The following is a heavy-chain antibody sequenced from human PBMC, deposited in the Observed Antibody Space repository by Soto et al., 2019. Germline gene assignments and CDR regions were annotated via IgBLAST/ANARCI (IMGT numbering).Heavy chain of an antibody. Sequence: ASVKVSCKASGYTFASYYMHWVRQAPGQGLEWMGIINPIGGSTSYAQKFQGRVTMTTDTSTSTAYMELSSLRSEDTAVYYCARDATLYVFWSGPHARHYYYYGMDVWGQGTTVTVSS. V-gene: IGHV1-46*01. CDR1: GYTFASYY. J-gene: IGHJ6*02. CDR3: ARDATLYVFWSGPHARHYYYYGMDV. D-gene: IGHD3-3*01. CDR2: INPIGGST.